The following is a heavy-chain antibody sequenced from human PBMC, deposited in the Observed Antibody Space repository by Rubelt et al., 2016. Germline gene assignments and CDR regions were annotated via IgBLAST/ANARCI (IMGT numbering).Heavy chain of an antibody. CDR2: IDSDGTR. V-gene: IGHV3-53*01. D-gene: IGHD7-27*01. CDR3: AKDGGNWARFDY. Sequence: EVQLMESGGGLIQPGGSLRLSCAASEFSVSTKYMSWVRQAPGKGLEWVSVIDSDGTRDYADSVKGRFTISRDNSKNTLYLQMNSLRAEDTAVYYCAKDGGNWARFDYWGQGTLVTVSS. J-gene: IGHJ4*02. CDR1: EFSVSTKY.